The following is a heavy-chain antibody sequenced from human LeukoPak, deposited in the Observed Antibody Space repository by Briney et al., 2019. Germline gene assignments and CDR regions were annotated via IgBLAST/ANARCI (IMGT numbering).Heavy chain of an antibody. CDR2: ISYDGSNK. V-gene: IGHV3-30-3*01. Sequence: DPGRSLRLSCAASGFTFSSYAMHWVRQAPGKGLEWVAVISYDGSNKYYADSVKGRFTISRDNSKNTLYLQMNSLRAEDTAVYYCARSKLNYYDSSVWYFDYWGQGTLVTVSS. J-gene: IGHJ4*02. CDR1: GFTFSSYA. D-gene: IGHD3-22*01. CDR3: ARSKLNYYDSSVWYFDY.